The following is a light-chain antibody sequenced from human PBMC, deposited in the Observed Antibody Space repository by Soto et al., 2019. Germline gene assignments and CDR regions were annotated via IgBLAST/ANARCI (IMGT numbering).Light chain of an antibody. CDR3: CLYAVTFYV. Sequence: QSALTQPRSVSGSPGQSVTISCTGTSSDVGTYDFVSWYQQHPGKAPRLMIFDVSERPSGVPDRFSGSKSGNTASLTISGLQAEDEADYYCCLYAVTFYVFGTGTNATVL. CDR2: DVS. CDR1: SSDVGTYDF. J-gene: IGLJ1*01. V-gene: IGLV2-11*01.